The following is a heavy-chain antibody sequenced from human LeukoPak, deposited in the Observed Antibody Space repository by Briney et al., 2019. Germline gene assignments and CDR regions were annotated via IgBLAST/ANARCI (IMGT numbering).Heavy chain of an antibody. CDR3: ARDGEYYYDSIGPGYFDY. Sequence: QPGRSLRLSCAASGFTFSSYAMHWVRQAPGKGLEWVAVISYDGSNKYYADSVKGRFTISRDNSKNTLYLQMNSLRAEDTAVYYCARDGEYYYDSIGPGYFDYGGQGTLVTVSS. CDR2: ISYDGSNK. J-gene: IGHJ4*02. CDR1: GFTFSSYA. D-gene: IGHD3-22*01. V-gene: IGHV3-30-3*01.